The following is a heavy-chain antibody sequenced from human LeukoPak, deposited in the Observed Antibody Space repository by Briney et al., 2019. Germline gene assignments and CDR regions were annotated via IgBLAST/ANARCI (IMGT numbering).Heavy chain of an antibody. V-gene: IGHV3-15*01. Sequence: GGSLRLSCAASGFTVRNNDMNWVRQAPGKGLEWVGRIKSESDGGTTDYAAPVKGRFTISRDDSKNTLFLQMNSLQTEDTAVYYCTTSGWFDHWGQGTLVTVSS. D-gene: IGHD1-26*01. J-gene: IGHJ5*02. CDR3: TTSGWFDH. CDR2: IKSESDGGTT. CDR1: GFTVRNND.